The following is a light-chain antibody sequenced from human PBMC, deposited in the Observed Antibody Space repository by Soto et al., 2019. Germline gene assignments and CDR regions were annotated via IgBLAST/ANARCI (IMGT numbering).Light chain of an antibody. CDR1: QTINTY. Sequence: DIQMTQSPSSLSASVGDRVTISCRARQTINTYLNWYPQNPGKAPQLLIYGASILQSGVPSRFTGSGSVTDFTLTISSLQPDDVATYHCQQTHSTPWTFGQGTKVDIK. J-gene: IGKJ1*01. CDR2: GAS. CDR3: QQTHSTPWT. V-gene: IGKV1-39*01.